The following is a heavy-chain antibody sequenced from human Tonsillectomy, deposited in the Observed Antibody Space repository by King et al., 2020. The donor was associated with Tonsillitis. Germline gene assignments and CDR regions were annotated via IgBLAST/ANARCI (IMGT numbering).Heavy chain of an antibody. J-gene: IGHJ6*02. CDR3: ARGRYGDYVTGAYYGMDV. V-gene: IGHV3-30*04. D-gene: IGHD4-17*01. CDR1: GFTFSRYA. CDR2: IAFDGSNE. Sequence: VQLVVSGRGVVQPGRSLRLSCAASGFTFSRYAMHWVRQAPGKGLEWVAVIAFDGSNEYYADSVKGRFTISRDISKNTLYLQMNSLRAEDTAIYYCARGRYGDYVTGAYYGMDVWGQGTTVTVSS.